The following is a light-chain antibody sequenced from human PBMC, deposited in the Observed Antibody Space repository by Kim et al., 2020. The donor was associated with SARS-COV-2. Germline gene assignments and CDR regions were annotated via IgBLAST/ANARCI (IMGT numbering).Light chain of an antibody. CDR3: ATWDGRLNGH. Sequence: ATGTPGKRVIISCSGTSNSIAWYQHLPGTAPKLLIYSNNQRPSGVPDRFSGSKSGTTASLAISGLQSDDEADYYCATWDGRLNGHFGGGTQLTVL. V-gene: IGLV1-44*01. J-gene: IGLJ2*01. CDR1: TSNS. CDR2: SNN.